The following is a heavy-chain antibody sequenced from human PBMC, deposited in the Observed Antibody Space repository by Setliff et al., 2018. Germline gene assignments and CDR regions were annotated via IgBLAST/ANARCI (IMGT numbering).Heavy chain of an antibody. Sequence: GESLKISCKGSGYSFTSYWIGWVRQMPGKGLEWMGIIYPGDSDTRYSPSFQGQVTISADRSTRTAYLQWSSLKASDTAMYYCARYDSSGYHYYYGMDVWGQGTTVTVSS. D-gene: IGHD3-22*01. J-gene: IGHJ6*02. CDR2: IYPGDSDT. V-gene: IGHV5-51*01. CDR3: ARYDSSGYHYYYGMDV. CDR1: GYSFTSYW.